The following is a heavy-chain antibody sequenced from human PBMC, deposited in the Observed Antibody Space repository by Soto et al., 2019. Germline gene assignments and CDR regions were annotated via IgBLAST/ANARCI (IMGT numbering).Heavy chain of an antibody. CDR3: ARDVRGAGIPLTYYFDY. D-gene: IGHD6-19*01. V-gene: IGHV3-30-3*01. J-gene: IGHJ4*02. Sequence: QVQLVESGGGVVQPGRSLRLSCAASGFTFSNYAMHWVRQAPGKGLEWVAVISYDGSNKYYADSVKGRFTISRDNSKSXXYLQMNSLRAEDTAVYYCARDVRGAGIPLTYYFDYWGQGTLVTVSS. CDR1: GFTFSNYA. CDR2: ISYDGSNK.